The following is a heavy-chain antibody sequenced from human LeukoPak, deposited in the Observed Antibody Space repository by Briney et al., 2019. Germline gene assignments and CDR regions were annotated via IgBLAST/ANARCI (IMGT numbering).Heavy chain of an antibody. CDR1: GFTLSVYG. J-gene: IGHJ4*02. Sequence: GGSLRLSCAASGFTLSVYGMHWVRQAAGKGLEWVAFISNDGRAKYYADSVKGRFTISRDNSKNTLYLQMNSLRTEDTAVYYCARGGSYFDISGYYFYWGQGTLVTVSS. CDR2: ISNDGRAK. CDR3: ARGGSYFDISGYYFY. V-gene: IGHV3-30*03. D-gene: IGHD3-22*01.